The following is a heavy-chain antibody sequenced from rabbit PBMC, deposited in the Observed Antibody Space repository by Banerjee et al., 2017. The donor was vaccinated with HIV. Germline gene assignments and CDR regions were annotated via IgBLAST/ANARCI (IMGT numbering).Heavy chain of an antibody. J-gene: IGHJ4*01. CDR1: GFDFSDYG. Sequence: QEPLKESGGGLVTPGGNLTLTCTASGFDFSDYGVTWVRQVPGKGLEWIGYIDPFFGTTYYASWVNGRFTISSHNAQNTVSLQMTSLTAADTATYFCARDAGYAGSNLWGPGTLVTVS. D-gene: IGHD4-2*01. V-gene: IGHV1S47*01. CDR3: ARDAGYAGSNL. CDR2: IDPFFGTT.